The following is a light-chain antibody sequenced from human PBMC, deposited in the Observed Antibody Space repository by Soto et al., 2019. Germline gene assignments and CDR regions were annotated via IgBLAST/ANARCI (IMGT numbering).Light chain of an antibody. Sequence: QSVLTQPASVSGSPGQSITISCTGTSSDIGAFDLVSWFQQHPGKAPKVMIFDVTIRPSGVSNRFSGSKSGNTASLTISGLQAEDEADYYCSSYTITSTRLFGTGTKVTVL. CDR1: SSDIGAFDL. CDR3: SSYTITSTRL. CDR2: DVT. V-gene: IGLV2-14*01. J-gene: IGLJ1*01.